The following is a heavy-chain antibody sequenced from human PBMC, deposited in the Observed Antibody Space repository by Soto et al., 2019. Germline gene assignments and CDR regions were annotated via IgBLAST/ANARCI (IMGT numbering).Heavy chain of an antibody. CDR1: GGSISSYY. D-gene: IGHD3-22*01. CDR2: IYYSGST. CDR3: AREGYYDSIGHQGFDY. Sequence: LTCTVSGGSISSYYWSWIRQPPGKGLEWIGYIYYSGSTNYRPSLKSRVTISVDTSKNQFSLKLSSVTAADTAVYYCAREGYYDSIGHQGFDYWDQGTLVTFYS. J-gene: IGHJ4*02. V-gene: IGHV4-59*01.